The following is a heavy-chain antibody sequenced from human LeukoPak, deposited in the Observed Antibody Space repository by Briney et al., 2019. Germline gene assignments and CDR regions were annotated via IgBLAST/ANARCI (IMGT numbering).Heavy chain of an antibody. D-gene: IGHD1-26*01. V-gene: IGHV4-61*02. CDR2: IYNRGST. CDR1: AVSISGGSYY. CDR3: ARDFQWLGQVGATSA. Sequence: SLTLSLTGSGSAVSISGGSYYWSGIRQPPGKRLEWIGRIYNRGSTNYNPTLTSRVTISVDTSKNQLSLKLSSVTAADTAVYYCARDFQWLGQVGATSAWGQGTLVTVSS. J-gene: IGHJ4*02.